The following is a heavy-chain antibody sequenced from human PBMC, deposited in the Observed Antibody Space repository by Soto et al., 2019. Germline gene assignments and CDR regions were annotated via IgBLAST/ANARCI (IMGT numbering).Heavy chain of an antibody. V-gene: IGHV4-31*03. CDR3: ARVARGRVVGGTTPCFDY. J-gene: IGHJ4*02. D-gene: IGHD1-26*01. Sequence: SETLALTCTFSVGSISIGSYAWSWIRQNPGKGLEWIGHIYYSGSTYYNPSLKSRVSISVDRSKNQFSLKLTSVTAAETAVYYCARVARGRVVGGTTPCFDYWGQGTMVTGS. CDR1: VGSISIGSYA. CDR2: IYYSGST.